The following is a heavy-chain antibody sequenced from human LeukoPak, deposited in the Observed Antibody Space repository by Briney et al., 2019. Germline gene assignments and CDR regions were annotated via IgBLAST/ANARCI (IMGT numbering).Heavy chain of an antibody. V-gene: IGHV1-24*01. CDR3: ATGSTIDAYFDY. CDR1: GYALTELS. J-gene: IGHJ4*02. Sequence: GASVKVSCKVSGYALTELSMHWVRQAPGQGLEWMGGFDPEDGETIYAQKFQGRVTMTEDTSTDTAYMELSSLRSEDTAMYYCATGSTIDAYFDYWGQGTLVTVSS. CDR2: FDPEDGET. D-gene: IGHD4/OR15-4a*01.